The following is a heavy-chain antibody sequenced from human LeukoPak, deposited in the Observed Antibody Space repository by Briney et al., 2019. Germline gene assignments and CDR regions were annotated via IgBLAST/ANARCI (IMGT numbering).Heavy chain of an antibody. D-gene: IGHD3-3*01. CDR1: GYTFTNYD. Sequence: ASVRVSCKASGYTFTNYDINWVRQATGQGLEWMGWMNPNSGNTGYAQKFQGRVTMPRDTSITTAYTELTSLRSEDTAVYYCARGGYDFPLQVDVSGKGTTVTVSS. CDR2: MNPNSGNT. J-gene: IGHJ6*04. V-gene: IGHV1-8*01. CDR3: ARGGYDFPLQVDV.